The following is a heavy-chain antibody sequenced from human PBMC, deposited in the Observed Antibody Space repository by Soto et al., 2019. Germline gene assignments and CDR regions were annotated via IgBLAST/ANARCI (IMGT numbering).Heavy chain of an antibody. CDR3: ARDFVRGNSFGSEAFEI. CDR1: GGTFSNTA. J-gene: IGHJ3*02. CDR2: VIPIYNTA. V-gene: IGHV1-69*01. D-gene: IGHD3-3*01. Sequence: QLQLVQSGAEVKKPGSSVKVSCKASGGTFSNTAISWVRQAPGQGLQWLGGVIPIYNTALYKQNFQGRVTITADESTNTADMELTGLTSDDTGMYFGARDFVRGNSFGSEAFEIWGQGTMIIVSS.